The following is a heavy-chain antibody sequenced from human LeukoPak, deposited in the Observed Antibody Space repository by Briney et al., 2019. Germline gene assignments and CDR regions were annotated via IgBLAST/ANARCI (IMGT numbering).Heavy chain of an antibody. CDR2: MSVSGDTI. V-gene: IGHV3-11*04. Sequence: GGSLRLSCAASGFTFSDHYMSWIRQAPGKGLEWVSYMSVSGDTIYYADSVKGRFTISRDNAKSSLYLQMNSLRAEDTAVYYCARGEATSWGQGTLVTVSS. CDR3: ARGEATS. J-gene: IGHJ5*02. CDR1: GFTFSDHY.